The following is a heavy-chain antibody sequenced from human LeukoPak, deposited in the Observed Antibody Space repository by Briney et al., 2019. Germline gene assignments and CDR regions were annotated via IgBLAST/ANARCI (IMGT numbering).Heavy chain of an antibody. D-gene: IGHD6-19*01. V-gene: IGHV3-30*18. Sequence: GRSLRLSCAASGFTFSSYGMHWVSQALGKGLEWVAVISYDGSNKYYADSVKGRFTISRDNSKNTLYLQMNSLRAEDTAVYYCAKDSRLKRSYSSGWNLFDYWGQGTLVTVSS. CDR2: ISYDGSNK. CDR1: GFTFSSYG. J-gene: IGHJ4*02. CDR3: AKDSRLKRSYSSGWNLFDY.